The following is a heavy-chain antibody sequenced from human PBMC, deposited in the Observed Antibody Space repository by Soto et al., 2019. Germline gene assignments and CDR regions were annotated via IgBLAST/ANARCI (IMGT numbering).Heavy chain of an antibody. CDR2: ISGSGGST. V-gene: IGHV3-23*01. J-gene: IGHJ4*02. CDR1: GFTFSSYA. D-gene: IGHD2-15*01. Sequence: EVQLLESGGGLVQPGGSLRLSCAASGFTFSSYAMSWVRQAPGKGLEWDSAISGSGGSTYYADSVKGRFTISRDNSKNTLYLQMNSLRAEDTAVYYCAKEPPYCSGGSCYLPYFDYWGQGTLVTVSS. CDR3: AKEPPYCSGGSCYLPYFDY.